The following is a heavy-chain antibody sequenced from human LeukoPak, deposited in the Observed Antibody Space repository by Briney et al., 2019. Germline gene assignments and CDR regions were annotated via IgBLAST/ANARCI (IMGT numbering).Heavy chain of an antibody. D-gene: IGHD3-22*01. Sequence: SVKVSCKASGGTFSSYAISWVRQAPGQGLEWMGGIIPIFGTANYAQKFQGRVTITADKSTSTAYMELSSLRSEDTAVYYCARADSSGYLLTSLDYWGQGTLVTVSS. V-gene: IGHV1-69*06. CDR3: ARADSSGYLLTSLDY. CDR2: IIPIFGTA. J-gene: IGHJ4*02. CDR1: GGTFSSYA.